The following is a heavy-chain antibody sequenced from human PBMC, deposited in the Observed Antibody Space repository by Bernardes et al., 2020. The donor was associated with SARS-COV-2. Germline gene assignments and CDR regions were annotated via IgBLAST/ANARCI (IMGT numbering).Heavy chain of an antibody. V-gene: IGHV3-11*06. CDR2: ISGGSSYT. Sequence: WGSLRLSCAASGFTFSDYYMNWIRQAPGKGLEWVSYISGGSSYTNSADSVKGRFTVSRDNAKNSLFLQMNSLRVDDTAVYYCARGRGSLRFDPWGQGTLVTVSS. CDR3: ARGRGSLRFDP. CDR1: GFTFSDYY. J-gene: IGHJ5*02. D-gene: IGHD6-25*01.